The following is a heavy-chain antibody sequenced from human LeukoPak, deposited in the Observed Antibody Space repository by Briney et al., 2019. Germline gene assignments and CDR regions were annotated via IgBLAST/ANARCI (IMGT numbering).Heavy chain of an antibody. V-gene: IGHV4-4*02. Sequence: SGTLSLTCAVSGGSISSSNWWSWVRQPPGKGLEWIGEIYHSGSTNYNPSLKSPVTISVDKSKNQFSLKLSSVTAADTAVYYCAREGITMVRGIANWFDPWGQGTLVTVSS. D-gene: IGHD3-10*01. CDR1: GGSISSSNW. CDR2: IYHSGST. CDR3: AREGITMVRGIANWFDP. J-gene: IGHJ5*02.